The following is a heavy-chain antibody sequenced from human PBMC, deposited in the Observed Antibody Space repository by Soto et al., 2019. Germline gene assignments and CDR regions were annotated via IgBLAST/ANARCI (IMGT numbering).Heavy chain of an antibody. J-gene: IGHJ4*02. D-gene: IGHD5-12*01. CDR2: IWYDGSNK. Sequence: QVQLVESGGGVVQPGRSLRLSCAASGFTFSSYGMHWVRQAPGKGLEWVAVIWYDGSNKYYADSVKGRFTISRDNSKNTLYLQMNTLRAEDTAVYYCARDHSAYDQYYFDYWGQGTLVTVSS. CDR3: ARDHSAYDQYYFDY. CDR1: GFTFSSYG. V-gene: IGHV3-33*01.